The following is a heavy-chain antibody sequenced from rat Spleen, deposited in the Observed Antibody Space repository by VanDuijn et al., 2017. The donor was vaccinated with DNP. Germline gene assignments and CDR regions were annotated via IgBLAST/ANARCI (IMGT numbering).Heavy chain of an antibody. Sequence: QVQLKESGPGLVQPSRTLSLSCTVSGFSLTRYAVAWVRQPPGKGLEWIAAVSGGGITYYNSALRSRLSISRDTSKSQVFLRMNSLQTEDTAMYFCARIGPYYYSRDYWGQGVMVTVSS. V-gene: IGHV2S8*01. CDR3: ARIGPYYYSRDY. CDR2: VSGGGIT. J-gene: IGHJ2*01. CDR1: GFSLTRYA. D-gene: IGHD1-1*01.